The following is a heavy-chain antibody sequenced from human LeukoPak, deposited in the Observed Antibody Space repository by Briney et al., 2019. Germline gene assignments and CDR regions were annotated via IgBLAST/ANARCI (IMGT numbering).Heavy chain of an antibody. CDR1: GFTFRHYA. CDR2: ISGSGGST. CDR3: ATVLCRGSWYQIEC. V-gene: IGHV3-23*01. J-gene: IGHJ4*02. D-gene: IGHD2-15*01. Sequence: GGSLRLFCPVPGFTFRHYAMWGLSQAPGKGLEWVSAISGSGGSTYYADSVKGRFTISRDNSKNTVYLQMNSLRAEDTAIYYCATVLCRGSWYQIECWGQGTLVTVSS.